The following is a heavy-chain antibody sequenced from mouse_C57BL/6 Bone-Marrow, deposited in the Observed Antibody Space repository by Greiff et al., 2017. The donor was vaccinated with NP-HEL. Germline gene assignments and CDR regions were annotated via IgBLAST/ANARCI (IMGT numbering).Heavy chain of an antibody. V-gene: IGHV2-5*01. CDR1: GFSLTSYG. CDR3: AKNRYYYGNDMDY. CDR2: IWRGGST. Sequence: QVQLQQSGPGLVQPSQSLSITCTVSGFSLTSYGVHWVRQSPGKGLEWLGVIWRGGSTDYYAAFMSRLSITKDNSKSQVFFKMNSLHTDDTAICSCAKNRYYYGNDMDYWGQGTSVTVSS. J-gene: IGHJ4*01. D-gene: IGHD1-1*01.